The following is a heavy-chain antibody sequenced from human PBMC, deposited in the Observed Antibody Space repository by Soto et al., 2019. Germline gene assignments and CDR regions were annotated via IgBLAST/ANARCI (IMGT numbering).Heavy chain of an antibody. V-gene: IGHV1-18*04. Sequence: ASVKVSCKASGYTFTSYGISWVRQVPGQGLEWMGWISAYNGNTNYAQKLQGRVTMTTDTSTSTAYMELRSLRSDDTAVYYCARDNLSAGSMTYYDFWSGYSGLNWFDPWGQGTLVTV. D-gene: IGHD3-3*01. CDR3: ARDNLSAGSMTYYDFWSGYSGLNWFDP. CDR1: GYTFTSYG. CDR2: ISAYNGNT. J-gene: IGHJ5*02.